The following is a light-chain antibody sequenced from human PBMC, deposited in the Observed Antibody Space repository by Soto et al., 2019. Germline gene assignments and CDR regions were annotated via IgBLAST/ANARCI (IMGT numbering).Light chain of an antibody. CDR2: DAS. CDR1: PSVSSSR. Sequence: DIVLTQSPATLSLSPGERVTLSCGASPSVSSSRLAWYQPKPGQAPRLLMYDASRRAFGIPDRFSGSGSGTDFTLTISRLEPEDFAVYYCQQYGNSPITFGQGTRLEIK. J-gene: IGKJ5*01. V-gene: IGKV3D-20*01. CDR3: QQYGNSPIT.